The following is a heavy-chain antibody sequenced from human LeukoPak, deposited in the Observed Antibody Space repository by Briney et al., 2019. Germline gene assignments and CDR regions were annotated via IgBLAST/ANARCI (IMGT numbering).Heavy chain of an antibody. V-gene: IGHV1-69*05. CDR3: ARVSPAAKNLDY. CDR2: IIPIFGTA. J-gene: IGHJ4*02. CDR1: GGTFSSYA. D-gene: IGHD6-13*01. Sequence: ASVKVSCKASGGTFSSYAISWVRQAPGQGLEWMGGIIPIFGTANYAQKFQGRVTMTRDTSTSTVYMELSSLRSEDTAVYYCARVSPAAKNLDYWGQGTLVTVSS.